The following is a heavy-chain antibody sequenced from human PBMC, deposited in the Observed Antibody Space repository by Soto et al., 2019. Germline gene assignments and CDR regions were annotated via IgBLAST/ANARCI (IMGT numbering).Heavy chain of an antibody. CDR1: GYTFTSYG. J-gene: IGHJ5*02. CDR2: ISAYSGNT. Sequence: GASVKVSCKASGYTFTSYGISWVRQAPGQGLEWMGWISAYSGNTNYAQKLQGRVTMTTDTSTSTAYMELRSLRSDDTAVYYCARCVGYSSSWNKNWFDPWGQGTLVTVSS. V-gene: IGHV1-18*04. D-gene: IGHD6-13*01. CDR3: ARCVGYSSSWNKNWFDP.